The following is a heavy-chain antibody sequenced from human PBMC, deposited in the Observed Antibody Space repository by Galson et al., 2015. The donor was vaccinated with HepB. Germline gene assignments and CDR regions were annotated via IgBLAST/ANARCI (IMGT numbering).Heavy chain of an antibody. CDR3: ARGVGSAAGSLHYFDY. V-gene: IGHV3-13*05. CDR2: IGIAGDP. D-gene: IGHD6-13*01. Sequence: SLRLSCAASGFIFSTYDMHWVRQATGKGLEWVSGIGIAGDPYYPGSVKGRFTISRENAKNFLYLQMNSLRAGDTAVYYCARGVGSAAGSLHYFDYWGQGTLVTVSS. J-gene: IGHJ4*02. CDR1: GFIFSTYD.